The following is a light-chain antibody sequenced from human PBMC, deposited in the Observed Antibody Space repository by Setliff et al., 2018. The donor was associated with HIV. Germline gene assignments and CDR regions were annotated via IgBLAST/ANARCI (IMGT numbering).Light chain of an antibody. Sequence: QSVLTQPRSVSGSPGQSVTISCTGTSGDVGGYNYVSWYQQYPGKAPKLLIHEVTKRPSGIPDRFSGSKSGNTASLTVSGLQAEDEADYYCSSYAGNKGDVFGTGTKVTVL. CDR1: SGDVGGYNY. CDR2: EVT. V-gene: IGLV2-11*01. J-gene: IGLJ1*01. CDR3: SSYAGNKGDV.